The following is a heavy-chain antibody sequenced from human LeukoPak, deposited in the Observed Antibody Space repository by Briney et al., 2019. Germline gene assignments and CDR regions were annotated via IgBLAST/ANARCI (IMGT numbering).Heavy chain of an antibody. CDR3: ARERQNKDFWSGGDY. D-gene: IGHD3-3*01. CDR2: IKQDGSEK. V-gene: IGHV3-7*01. J-gene: IGHJ4*02. CDR1: GFTFSTYW. Sequence: GGSLRLSCAASGFTFSTYWMSWVRQAPGKGLEWVANIKQDGSEKYYVDSVKGRFTIPRDNAKNSLYLQMNTLRPEDTAVYYCARERQNKDFWSGGDYWGQGTLVTVSS.